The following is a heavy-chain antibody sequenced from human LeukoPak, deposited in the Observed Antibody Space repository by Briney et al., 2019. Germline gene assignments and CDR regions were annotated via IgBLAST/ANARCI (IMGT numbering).Heavy chain of an antibody. V-gene: IGHV4-39*01. CDR3: ARRQQWRDY. CDR1: GGSISSSSYY. CDR2: IYYSGST. J-gene: IGHJ4*02. D-gene: IGHD6-19*01. Sequence: SETLSLTCTVSGGSISSSSYYWGWIRQPPGKGLEWIGSIYYSGSTYYNPSLKSRVTISVDTSKNQFSLKLSSVTAADTAVYYCARRQQWRDYWGQGTLVTVSS.